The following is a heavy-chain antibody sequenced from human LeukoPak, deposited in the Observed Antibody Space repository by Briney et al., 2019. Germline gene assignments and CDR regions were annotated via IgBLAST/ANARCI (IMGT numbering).Heavy chain of an antibody. CDR1: GGSISSYY. CDR2: MHSSGST. V-gene: IGHV4-4*07. Sequence: SETLSLTCTVPGGSISSYYWSWIRQPAGKGLEWIGRMHSSGSTNYNPSIKSRVTMSLDTSKNQFSLKVDSVTAADTAMYYCAREAVHYGSGSHDYWGQGTLVAVSS. CDR3: AREAVHYGSGSHDY. J-gene: IGHJ4*02. D-gene: IGHD3-10*01.